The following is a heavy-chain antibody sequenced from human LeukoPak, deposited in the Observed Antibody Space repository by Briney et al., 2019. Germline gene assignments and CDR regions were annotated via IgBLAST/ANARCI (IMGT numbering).Heavy chain of an antibody. CDR3: AKLTRNGLTDC. D-gene: IGHD1-1*01. CDR1: EFTFSNYP. CDR2: ISGSGGST. Sequence: GGSLRLSCAASEFTFSNYPMSWVRQAPGKGLEWVSAISGSGGSTYYADSVKGRFTISRDNSKNTLYLQMNGLRAEDAAVYYCAKLTRNGLTDCWGQGTLVTVSS. J-gene: IGHJ4*02. V-gene: IGHV3-23*01.